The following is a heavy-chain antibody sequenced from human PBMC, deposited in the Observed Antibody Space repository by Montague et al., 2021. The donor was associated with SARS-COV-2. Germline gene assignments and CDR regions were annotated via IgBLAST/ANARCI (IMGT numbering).Heavy chain of an antibody. V-gene: IGHV2-5*02. CDR3: AHTKAPAGDRWFDP. D-gene: IGHD6-13*01. CDR2: IYWDHDE. J-gene: IGHJ5*02. CDR1: VFSLSTRGVG. Sequence: PALVKPTQTLTLTCTFSVFSLSTRGVGVGWIRQPPGKALEWLAPIYWDHDERFSPSLESRLTISKDNSKNQVVLTMTKMSPVDTATYYCAHTKAPAGDRWFDPWGQGTTVTVSS.